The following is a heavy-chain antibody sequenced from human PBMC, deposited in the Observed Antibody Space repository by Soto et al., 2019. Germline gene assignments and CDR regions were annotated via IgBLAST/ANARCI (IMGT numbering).Heavy chain of an antibody. J-gene: IGHJ6*02. Sequence: ASVKVSCKVSGYTLTELSMHWVRQAPGKGLEWMGGFDPEDGETIYAQKFQGRVTMTEDTSTDTAYMELSSLRSEDTAVYYCASRQGNDYDILTGYGYDYYYGMDVWGQGTTVTVSS. D-gene: IGHD3-9*01. V-gene: IGHV1-24*01. CDR2: FDPEDGET. CDR1: GYTLTELS. CDR3: ASRQGNDYDILTGYGYDYYYGMDV.